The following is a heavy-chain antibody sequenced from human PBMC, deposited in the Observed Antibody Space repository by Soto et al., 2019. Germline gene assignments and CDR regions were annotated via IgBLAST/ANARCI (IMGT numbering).Heavy chain of an antibody. CDR2: IKQDGSEK. Sequence: LRLSCAASGFTFSSYWMSWVRQAPGKGLEWVANIKQDGSEKYYVDSVKGRFTISRDNAKNSLYLQMNSLRAEDTAVYYCARDRLLLWFGDSADFDYWGQGTLVTVS. V-gene: IGHV3-7*01. CDR3: ARDRLLLWFGDSADFDY. CDR1: GFTFSSYW. J-gene: IGHJ4*02. D-gene: IGHD3-10*01.